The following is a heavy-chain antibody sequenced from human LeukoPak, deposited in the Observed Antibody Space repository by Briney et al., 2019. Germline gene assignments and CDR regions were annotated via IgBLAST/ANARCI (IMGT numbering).Heavy chain of an antibody. CDR2: IYSGGST. J-gene: IGHJ4*02. Sequence: GGSLRLSCAASGFTVSSNYMSWVRQAPGKGLEWVSVIYSGGSTYYADSVKGRFTISRDNSKNTLHLQMNSLRAEDTAVYYCAKGGAGYCSSTSCLYYFDSWGQGTLVTVSS. V-gene: IGHV3-53*01. D-gene: IGHD2-2*01. CDR1: GFTVSSNY. CDR3: AKGGAGYCSSTSCLYYFDS.